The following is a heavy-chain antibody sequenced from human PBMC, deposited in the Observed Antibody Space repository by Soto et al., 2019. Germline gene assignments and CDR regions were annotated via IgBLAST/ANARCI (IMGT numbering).Heavy chain of an antibody. CDR2: IYYSGST. Sequence: PGKGLEWIGYIYYSGSTNYNPSLKSRVTISVDTSKNQFSLKLSSVTAADTAVYYCARGRRNAVYCTIGVGHPITAFDLCGQGTMVTVS. CDR3: ARGRRNAVYCTIGVGHPITAFDL. J-gene: IGHJ3*01. D-gene: IGHD2-8*01. V-gene: IGHV4-59*01.